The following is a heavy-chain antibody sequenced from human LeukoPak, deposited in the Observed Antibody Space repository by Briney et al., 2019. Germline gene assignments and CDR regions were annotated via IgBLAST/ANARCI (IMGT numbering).Heavy chain of an antibody. CDR3: AKGPDFYAYYMDV. Sequence: PGESLRLSFSTSGFPFSSYVMHWVRQAPAKGLEWVEVIWYGGSNKYYADSVKGRFTISRDNSKNTLYLQMNSLRAEDTAVYYCAKGPDFYAYYMDVWGKGTTVTVSS. D-gene: IGHD3-3*01. CDR1: GFPFSSYV. J-gene: IGHJ6*03. V-gene: IGHV3-30*02. CDR2: IWYGGSNK.